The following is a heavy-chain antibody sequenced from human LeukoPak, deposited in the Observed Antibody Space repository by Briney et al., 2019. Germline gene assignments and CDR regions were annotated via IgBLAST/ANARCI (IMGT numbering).Heavy chain of an antibody. CDR2: IIPIFGTA. CDR3: ARGAAGTETDYYDSSGYYSYYFDY. V-gene: IGHV1-69*13. CDR1: GGTFSSYA. D-gene: IGHD3-22*01. Sequence: SVKVSCKASGGTFSSYAISWVRQAPGRGLEWMGGIIPIFGTANYAQKFQGRVTITADESTSTAYMELSSLRSEDTAAYYCARGAAGTETDYYDSSGYYSYYFDYWGQGTLVTVSS. J-gene: IGHJ4*02.